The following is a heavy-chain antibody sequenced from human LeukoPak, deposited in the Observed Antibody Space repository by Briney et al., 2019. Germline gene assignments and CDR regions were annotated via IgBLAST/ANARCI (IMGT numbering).Heavy chain of an antibody. V-gene: IGHV3-11*01. J-gene: IGHJ6*03. CDR3: AKDSGKQWLVPDYYYYMDV. CDR1: GFTFSDYY. CDR2: ISSSGSTI. Sequence: GGSLRLSCAASGFTFSDYYMSWIRQAPGKGLEWVSYISSSGSTIYYADSVKGRFTISRDNSKNTLYLQMNSLRAEDTAVYYCAKDSGKQWLVPDYYYYMDVWGKGTTVTVSS. D-gene: IGHD6-19*01.